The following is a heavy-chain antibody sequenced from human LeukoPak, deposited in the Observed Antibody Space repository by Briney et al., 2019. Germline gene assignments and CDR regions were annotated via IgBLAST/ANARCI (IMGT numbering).Heavy chain of an antibody. V-gene: IGHV1-3*01. J-gene: IGHJ4*02. D-gene: IGHD5-24*01. CDR3: ARGPVEMATIRSFDY. CDR1: GYTFTSYA. CDR2: INAGNGNT. Sequence: ASVKVSCKASGYTFTSYAMHWVRQAPGQRLEWMGWINAGNGNTKYSQKFQGRVTITRDTSASTAYMELSSLRSEDTAVYYCARGPVEMATIRSFDYWGQGTLVTVSS.